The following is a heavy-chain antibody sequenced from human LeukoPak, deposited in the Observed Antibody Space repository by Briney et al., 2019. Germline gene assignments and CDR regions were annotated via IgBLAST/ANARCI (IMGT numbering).Heavy chain of an antibody. CDR1: GGPMSNNY. Sequence: SETLSLTCTVSGGPMSNNYWSWVRQPPGKRLEWIAYIQYPGTTDYNPSLKSRVTISLESSENQFSLKLSSVTAADTAIYYCVRHGIEDPGRVLFDYWGRGTLVTVSS. CDR2: IQYPGTT. V-gene: IGHV4-59*08. D-gene: IGHD1-26*01. CDR3: VRHGIEDPGRVLFDY. J-gene: IGHJ4*02.